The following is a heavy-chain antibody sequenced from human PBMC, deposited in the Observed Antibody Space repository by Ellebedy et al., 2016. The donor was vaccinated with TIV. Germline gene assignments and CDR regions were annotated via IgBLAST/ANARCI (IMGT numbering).Heavy chain of an antibody. V-gene: IGHV3-30*02. Sequence: GESLKISCVVSGFTLSIYGMHWVRQAPGRGLEWVAFKRFDGRNEYNGGSVKGRFIISRDLSKNTLSLQMNRLRSDDTGIYYCTRETNPPPGALAGTGFDCWGQGTLVIVSS. CDR2: KRFDGRNE. CDR1: GFTLSIYG. J-gene: IGHJ4*02. CDR3: TRETNPPPGALAGTGFDC. D-gene: IGHD6-19*01.